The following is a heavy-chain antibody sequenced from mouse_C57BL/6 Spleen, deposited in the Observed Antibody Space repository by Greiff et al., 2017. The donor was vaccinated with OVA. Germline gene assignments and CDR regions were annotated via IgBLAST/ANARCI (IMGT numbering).Heavy chain of an antibody. CDR3: ARALITTVVEGFAY. J-gene: IGHJ3*01. V-gene: IGHV5-17*01. D-gene: IGHD1-1*01. Sequence: EVQGVESGGGLVKPGGSLKLSCAASGFTFSDYGMHWVRQAPEKGLEWVAYISSGSSTIYYADTVKGRFTIARDNAKNTLFLQMTSLRSEDTAMYYCARALITTVVEGFAYWGQGTLVTVSA. CDR1: GFTFSDYG. CDR2: ISSGSSTI.